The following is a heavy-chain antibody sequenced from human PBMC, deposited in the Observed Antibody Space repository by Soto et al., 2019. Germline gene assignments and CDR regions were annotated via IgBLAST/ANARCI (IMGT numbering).Heavy chain of an antibody. D-gene: IGHD6-6*01. V-gene: IGHV3-30-3*01. CDR2: ISYDGSNK. CDR1: GFTFSSYA. Sequence: PGGSLRLCCAASGFTFSSYAMHWVRQAPGKGLEWVTVISYDGSNKYYADSGKGRFTISRDNSKNTLYLQMNSLRAEYTAVYFCARDGRYSSPSKSPVYWGQGTLVTVSS. CDR3: ARDGRYSSPSKSPVY. J-gene: IGHJ4*02.